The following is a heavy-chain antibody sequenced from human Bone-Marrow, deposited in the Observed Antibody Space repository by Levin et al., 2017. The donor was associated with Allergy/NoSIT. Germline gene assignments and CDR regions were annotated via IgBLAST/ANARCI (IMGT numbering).Heavy chain of an antibody. J-gene: IGHJ3*02. Sequence: ASVKVSCKASGYTFTSYDINWVRQATGQGLEWMGWMNPNSGNTGYAQKFQGRVTMTRNTSISTAYMELSSLRSEDTAVYYCAREGAPQRITIFGVVSDYVWGSYRPDAFDIWGQGTMVTVSS. CDR2: MNPNSGNT. D-gene: IGHD3-16*02. CDR1: GYTFTSYD. V-gene: IGHV1-8*01. CDR3: AREGAPQRITIFGVVSDYVWGSYRPDAFDI.